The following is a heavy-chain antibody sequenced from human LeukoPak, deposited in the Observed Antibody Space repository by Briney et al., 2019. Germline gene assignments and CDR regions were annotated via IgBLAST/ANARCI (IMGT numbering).Heavy chain of an antibody. CDR1: GGSISSYY. CDR3: ARVSYSHGMDV. CDR2: IYYSGST. J-gene: IGHJ6*02. Sequence: PSETLSLTCTVSGGSISSYYWSWIRQPPGKGLEWIGYIYYSGSTNYNPSLKSRVTISVDTSKNQFSLKLSSVTAADTAVYYCARVSYSHGMDVWGQGTTVTVSS. V-gene: IGHV4-59*01. D-gene: IGHD3-10*01.